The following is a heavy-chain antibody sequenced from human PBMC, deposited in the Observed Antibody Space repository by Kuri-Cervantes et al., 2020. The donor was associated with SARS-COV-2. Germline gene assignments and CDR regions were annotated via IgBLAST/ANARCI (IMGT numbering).Heavy chain of an antibody. CDR2: IYTSGST. Sequence: SETLSLTCTVSGGSISSYYWSWIRQPAGKGLEWIGRIYTSGSTNYNPYLKSRVTISVDTSKNQFSLKLSSVIAADTAVYYCATGYCSSTSFYPMDWFDPWGQGTLVTVSS. CDR1: GGSISSYY. J-gene: IGHJ5*02. D-gene: IGHD2-2*01. CDR3: ATGYCSSTSFYPMDWFDP. V-gene: IGHV4-4*07.